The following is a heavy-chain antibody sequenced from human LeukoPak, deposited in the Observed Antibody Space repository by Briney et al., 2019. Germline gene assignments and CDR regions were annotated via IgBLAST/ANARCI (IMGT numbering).Heavy chain of an antibody. CDR2: INHNGETI. CDR1: GFPFRNYV. V-gene: IGHV3-48*02. J-gene: IGHJ4*02. D-gene: IGHD2-21*02. CDR3: AADSDWAFHY. Sequence: GGSLRLSCAASGFPFRNYVMSWVRQAPGKGLEWVSYINHNGETIYYADSVKGRFTISRDNGKNSLYLQMNSLRDEDTAVHYCAADSDWAFHYWGQGTRVTVSS.